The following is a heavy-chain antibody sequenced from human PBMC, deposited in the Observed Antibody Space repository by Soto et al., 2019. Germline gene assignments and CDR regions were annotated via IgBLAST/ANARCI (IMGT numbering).Heavy chain of an antibody. CDR2: IYHSGST. CDR3: VRDADETAIVPAPWLV. J-gene: IGHJ6*02. CDR1: GCSISSSHW. Sequence: SETLSLTCAFSGCSISSSHWWGWVRQAPGKGLEWIGEIYHSGSTNYNPSLKSRITMSVDKSKNQFSVNLSSVTAADTAVYYCVRDADETAIVPAPWLVWGRGTMVTVSS. D-gene: IGHD2-21*02. V-gene: IGHV4-4*02.